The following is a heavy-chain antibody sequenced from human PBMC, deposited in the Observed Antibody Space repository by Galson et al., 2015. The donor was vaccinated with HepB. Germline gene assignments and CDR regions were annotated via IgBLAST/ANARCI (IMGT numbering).Heavy chain of an antibody. CDR1: GFTFSSYG. V-gene: IGHV3-30*18. CDR2: ISYDGSNK. J-gene: IGHJ4*02. D-gene: IGHD3-10*01. CDR3: AKDPRVLLWFGELGSYFDY. Sequence: SLRLSCAASGFTFSSYGMHWVRQAPGKGLEWVAVISYDGSNKCYADSVKGRFTISRDNSKNTLYLQMNSPRAEDTAVYYCAKDPRVLLWFGELGSYFDYWGQGTLVTVSS.